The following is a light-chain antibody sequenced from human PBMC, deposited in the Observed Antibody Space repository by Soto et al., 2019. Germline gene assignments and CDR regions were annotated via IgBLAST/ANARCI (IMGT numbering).Light chain of an antibody. Sequence: QSVLTQPRSVSGSPGQSVTISCTGTSSDVGGYNFVSWYQHHPGKAPKLMIYNVIQRPSGVPDRFSASKSGNTASLTISGLQAEDEADYYCCSYAGSYTYVFGTGTKVNVL. V-gene: IGLV2-11*01. CDR1: SSDVGGYNF. CDR3: CSYAGSYTYV. J-gene: IGLJ1*01. CDR2: NVI.